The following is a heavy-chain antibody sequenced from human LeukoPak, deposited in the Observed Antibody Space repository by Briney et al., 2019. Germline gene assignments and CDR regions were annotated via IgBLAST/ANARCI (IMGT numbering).Heavy chain of an antibody. CDR2: IIPILGTA. Sequence: SVKVSCKASGGTFSSYAISWVRQAPGQGLEWMGGIIPILGTANYAQKFQGRVTITADESTSTAYMELSSLRSEDTAVYYCASRSGSYYNAFDIWGQGTMVTVSS. J-gene: IGHJ3*02. D-gene: IGHD1-26*01. CDR3: ASRSGSYYNAFDI. V-gene: IGHV1-69*01. CDR1: GGTFSSYA.